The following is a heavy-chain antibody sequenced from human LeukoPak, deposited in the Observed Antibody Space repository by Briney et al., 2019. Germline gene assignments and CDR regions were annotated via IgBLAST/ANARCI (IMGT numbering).Heavy chain of an antibody. D-gene: IGHD6-19*01. CDR3: ARDWDGSGWSFDY. CDR1: GFTFSNYW. J-gene: IGHJ4*02. V-gene: IGHV3-7*01. CDR2: IKTDGSEK. Sequence: GGSLRLSCAASGFTFSNYWMSWVRQAPGKGLEWVANIKTDGSEKSYVGSVKGRFTISRDNAKNSLFLQMNSLRAEDTAIYYCARDWDGSGWSFDYWGQGTLVTVSS.